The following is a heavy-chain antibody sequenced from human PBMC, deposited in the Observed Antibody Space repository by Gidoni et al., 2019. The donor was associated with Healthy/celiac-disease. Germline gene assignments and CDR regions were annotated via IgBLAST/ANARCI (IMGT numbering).Heavy chain of an antibody. D-gene: IGHD6-13*01. CDR2: ISYDGSNK. CDR3: ARDQYSSSWYVGGYYYYYGMDV. CDR1: GFNFRSYA. V-gene: IGHV3-30-3*01. J-gene: IGHJ6*02. Sequence: QVQLVESGGGVVKPGRSLRLACAASGFNFRSYARHWVRQAPGKGRGWLAVISYDGSNKYSADSVKGRFTISRYNSKNTLYLQMNSLRAEDTAVYYCARDQYSSSWYVGGYYYYYGMDVWGQGTTVTVSS.